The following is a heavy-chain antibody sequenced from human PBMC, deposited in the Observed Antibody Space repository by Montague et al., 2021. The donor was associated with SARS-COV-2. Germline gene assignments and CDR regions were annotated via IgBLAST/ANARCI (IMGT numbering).Heavy chain of an antibody. V-gene: IGHV4-59*01. CDR1: GGSISSYY. CDR2: VHYTGST. Sequence: SETLSLTCEVSGGSISSYYWSWTRQSPGKGLEWIGYVHYTGSTKYNPSLKTRVTLSLDTPMNQFSLKLSSVTAADTAVYYCARAQNTCFIANCVNYFEVWGLGALVTVSS. J-gene: IGHJ4*02. D-gene: IGHD1-1*01. CDR3: ARAQNTCFIANCVNYFEV.